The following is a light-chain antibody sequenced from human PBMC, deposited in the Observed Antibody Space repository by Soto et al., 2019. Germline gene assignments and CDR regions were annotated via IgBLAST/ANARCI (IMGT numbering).Light chain of an antibody. Sequence: QSALTQPPSASGSPGQSVTISCTGTSSDVGGYNYVSWYQQHPGKAPKLIIYEVAKRPSGVPDRISGSKSGNTASLTVSGLQAEDEADYYCSSYTSSRAYVFGIGTKLTVL. CDR1: SSDVGGYNY. V-gene: IGLV2-8*01. CDR2: EVA. CDR3: SSYTSSRAYV. J-gene: IGLJ1*01.